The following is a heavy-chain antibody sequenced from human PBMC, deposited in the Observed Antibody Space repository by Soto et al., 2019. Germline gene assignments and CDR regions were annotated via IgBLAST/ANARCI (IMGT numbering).Heavy chain of an antibody. J-gene: IGHJ6*02. D-gene: IGHD2-2*01. Sequence: QVQLVQSGAEVKKPGSSVKVSCKASGGTFSRYSITWVRQAPGHGLEWIGRIIPIFGIASYAQKFQGRVTITAAESTSTAYMGLSSLSSDDTAVYYCAREDRDRETGLVPAAIDGMDVWGQGTTVTVSS. CDR3: AREDRDRETGLVPAAIDGMDV. V-gene: IGHV1-69*08. CDR1: GGTFSRYS. CDR2: IIPIFGIA.